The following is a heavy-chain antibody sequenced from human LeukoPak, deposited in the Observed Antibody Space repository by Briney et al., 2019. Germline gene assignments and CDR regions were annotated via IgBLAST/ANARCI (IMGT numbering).Heavy chain of an antibody. V-gene: IGHV4-59*01. CDR3: ARGGTGDPGVDY. D-gene: IGHD7-27*01. Sequence: SETLSLTCTVSGGSIRPYYWNWIRQPPGKGLEWIGYIYYSGTTKYKPSLESRVTISVDTSKNQFSLKLRSVTAAGTAVYYCARGGTGDPGVDYWGQGTLVTVSS. CDR2: IYYSGTT. J-gene: IGHJ4*02. CDR1: GGSIRPYY.